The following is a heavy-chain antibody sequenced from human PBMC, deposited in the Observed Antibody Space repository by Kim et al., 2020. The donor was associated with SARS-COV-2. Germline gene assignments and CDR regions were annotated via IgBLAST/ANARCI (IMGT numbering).Heavy chain of an antibody. Sequence: GGSLRLSCAASGFTFSSYGMHWVRQAPGKGLEWVAAISYDGSNKYYADSVKGRFTISRDNSKNTLYLQMNSLRAEDTAVYYCAKEGSYGMDVWGQGTTVTVSS. CDR1: GFTFSSYG. CDR3: AKEGSYGMDV. J-gene: IGHJ6*02. V-gene: IGHV3-30*18. CDR2: ISYDGSNK.